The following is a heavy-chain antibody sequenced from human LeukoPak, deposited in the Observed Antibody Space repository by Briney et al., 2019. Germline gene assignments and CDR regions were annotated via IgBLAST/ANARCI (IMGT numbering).Heavy chain of an antibody. CDR1: GYTFTGYY. J-gene: IGHJ4*02. CDR3: ARDRARVGRYYFDY. V-gene: IGHV1-2*02. D-gene: IGHD1-26*01. CDR2: INPNSGGT. Sequence: GASVKVSCKASGYTFTGYYMHWVRQAPGQGLEWMGWINPNSGGTNYAQKFQGRVTMTRDTSISTAYMELSRLRSDDTAVYYCARDRARVGRYYFDYWGQGTLVPVSS.